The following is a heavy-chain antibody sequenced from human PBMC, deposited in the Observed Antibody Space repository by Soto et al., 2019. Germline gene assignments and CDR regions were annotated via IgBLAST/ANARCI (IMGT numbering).Heavy chain of an antibody. CDR1: AFTFSSYG. V-gene: IGHV3-33*01. D-gene: IGHD3-3*01. Sequence: GGSLRLSCAASAFTFSSYGMHWVRQAPGKRLEWVAVIWYDGSNKYYADSVKGRFTISRANSKNTLYLQMNSLRAEDTAVYYCARGPTRIMYDFWSGYHYGMDVWGQGTTVTVSS. CDR2: IWYDGSNK. J-gene: IGHJ6*02. CDR3: ARGPTRIMYDFWSGYHYGMDV.